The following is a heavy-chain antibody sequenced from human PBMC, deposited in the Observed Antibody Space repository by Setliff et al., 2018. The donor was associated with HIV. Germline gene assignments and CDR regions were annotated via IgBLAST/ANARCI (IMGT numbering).Heavy chain of an antibody. V-gene: IGHV3-15*07. D-gene: IGHD3-22*01. CDR3: TTDLDSSGYYLRGAFDI. J-gene: IGHJ3*02. CDR2: IKSKTDGGTT. CDR1: GFSVSDDW. Sequence: GGSLRLSCAASGFSVSDDWMNWVRQAPGKGLEWVGRIKSKTDGGTTDYAAPVKGRFTISRDDSKNTLYLQMNSLKTEDTAVYYCTTDLDSSGYYLRGAFDIWGQGTMVTVSS.